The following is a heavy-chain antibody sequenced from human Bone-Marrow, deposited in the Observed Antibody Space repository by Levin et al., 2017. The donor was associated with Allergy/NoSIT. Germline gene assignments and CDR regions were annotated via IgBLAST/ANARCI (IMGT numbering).Heavy chain of an antibody. CDR2: IYWDDDK. J-gene: IGHJ4*02. Sequence: SGPTLVKPPQTLTLTCTFSGFSLSSNGVGVGWIRQAPGKALEWLALIYWDDDKRYSPSLKSRLNITKDTSKNQVVLTMTNMAPVDTGTYYCAHHKFWFGEFPFDFWGRGRLVTVAS. D-gene: IGHD3-10*01. CDR1: GFSLSSNGVG. V-gene: IGHV2-5*02. CDR3: AHHKFWFGEFPFDF.